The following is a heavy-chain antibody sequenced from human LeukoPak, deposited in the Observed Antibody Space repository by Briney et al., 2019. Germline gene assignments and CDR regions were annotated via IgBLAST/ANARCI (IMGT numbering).Heavy chain of an antibody. Sequence: SETLSLTCTVSGGSISSYYWSWIRQPPGKGLEWIGYIYYSGSTNYNPSLKSRVTISVDTSKNQFSLKLSSVTAADTAVYYCASSDYYDSSGYTFWGQGTLVTVSS. J-gene: IGHJ4*02. CDR1: GGSISSYY. CDR3: ASSDYYDSSGYTF. CDR2: IYYSGST. V-gene: IGHV4-59*01. D-gene: IGHD3-22*01.